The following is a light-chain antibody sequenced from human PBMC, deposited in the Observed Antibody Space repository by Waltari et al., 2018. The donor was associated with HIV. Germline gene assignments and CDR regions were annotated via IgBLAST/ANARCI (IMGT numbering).Light chain of an antibody. CDR3: QVWANTTDQAYV. V-gene: IGLV3-21*02. Sequence: SYVLTQLPSVSVATGQTPRITCGGNHLGSIRVHWYTARLGQGPVLVVHDDSDRPSGIPVGMSGSNSGNAATLTIRRVEAGDEADYYCQVWANTTDQAYVCGSGTKVTVL. J-gene: IGLJ1*01. CDR2: DDS. CDR1: HLGSIR.